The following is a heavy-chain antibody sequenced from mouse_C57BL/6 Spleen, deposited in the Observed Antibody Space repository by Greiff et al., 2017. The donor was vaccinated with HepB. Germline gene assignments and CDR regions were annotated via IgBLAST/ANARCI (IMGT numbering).Heavy chain of an antibody. CDR2: ISSGGDYI. J-gene: IGHJ1*03. CDR3: TRGPPYYYGSSYWYFDV. CDR1: GFTFSSYA. Sequence: EVQLVESGEGLVKPGGSLKLSCAASGFTFSSYAMSWVRQTPEKRLEWVAYISSGGDYIYYADTVKGRFTISRDNARNTLYLQMSSLKSEDTAMYYCTRGPPYYYGSSYWYFDVWGTGTTVTVSS. D-gene: IGHD1-1*01. V-gene: IGHV5-9-1*02.